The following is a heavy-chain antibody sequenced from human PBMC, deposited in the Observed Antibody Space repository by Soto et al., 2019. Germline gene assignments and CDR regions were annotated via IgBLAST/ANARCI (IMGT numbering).Heavy chain of an antibody. CDR3: AVNPKPTPYYDILTGYYPFYMDV. D-gene: IGHD3-9*01. CDR1: GYTFTSYD. V-gene: IGHV1-8*01. Sequence: ASVKVSCKASGYTFTSYDINWVRQATGQGLEWMGWMNPNSGNTGYAQKFQGRVTMTRNTSISTAYMELSSLRSEDTAVYYCAVNPKPTPYYDILTGYYPFYMDVWGKGTTVTVSS. J-gene: IGHJ6*03. CDR2: MNPNSGNT.